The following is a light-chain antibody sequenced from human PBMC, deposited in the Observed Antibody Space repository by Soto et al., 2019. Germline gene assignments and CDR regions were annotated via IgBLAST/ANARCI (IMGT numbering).Light chain of an antibody. CDR2: EVS. Sequence: QSALTQPASVSGSPGQSITISCTGTSSDVGRYNYVSWYQQHPGKAPKLMIYEVSNRPSGVSNRFSASKSGNTASLTISGLQAEDEADSYCTSYTSSTTWVFGGGTKVTVL. V-gene: IGLV2-14*01. J-gene: IGLJ3*02. CDR1: SSDVGRYNY. CDR3: TSYTSSTTWV.